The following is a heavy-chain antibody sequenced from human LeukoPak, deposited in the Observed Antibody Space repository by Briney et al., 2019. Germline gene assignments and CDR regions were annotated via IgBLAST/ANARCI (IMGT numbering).Heavy chain of an antibody. Sequence: GGSLRLSCAASGFTFTTYAMSWVRQAPGKGLEWVSAITGSGGHTYYADSVKGRFTISRDNSKNTLYLQMHSLRAEDTALYYCAKALCSSTSCSFDYWGQGTLVTVSS. CDR1: GFTFTTYA. D-gene: IGHD2-2*01. CDR3: AKALCSSTSCSFDY. J-gene: IGHJ4*02. CDR2: ITGSGGHT. V-gene: IGHV3-23*01.